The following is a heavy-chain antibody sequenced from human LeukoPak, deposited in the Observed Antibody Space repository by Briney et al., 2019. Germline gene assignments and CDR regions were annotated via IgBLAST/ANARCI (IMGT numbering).Heavy chain of an antibody. J-gene: IGHJ4*02. CDR3: ARGDSSGHFDY. Sequence: GGSLRLSCAASGFTFSSYWMHWVRQAPGKGLVWVSRINSDGGSTSYADSVKGRFTISRDNAKNTLYLQMNSLRAEDTAVYYCARGDSSGHFDYWGQGTLVTVSS. V-gene: IGHV3-74*01. CDR2: INSDGGST. CDR1: GFTFSSYW. D-gene: IGHD3-22*01.